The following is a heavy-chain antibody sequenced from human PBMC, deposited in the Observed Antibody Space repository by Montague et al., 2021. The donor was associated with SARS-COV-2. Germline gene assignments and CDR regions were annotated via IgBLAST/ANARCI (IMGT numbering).Heavy chain of an antibody. CDR2: IYYSGSS. D-gene: IGHD2-15*01. CDR3: ASPGGYCSGGSCYYVY. Sequence: SETLSLTCTVSGGSISSYYWSWIQQPPGKGLEWIGYIYYSGSSNYNPSLKSRVTISIDTSKNQFSLNLNSVTAADGAVYYCASPGGYCSGGSCYYVYWGQGTLVTVSS. V-gene: IGHV4-59*01. CDR1: GGSISSYY. J-gene: IGHJ4*02.